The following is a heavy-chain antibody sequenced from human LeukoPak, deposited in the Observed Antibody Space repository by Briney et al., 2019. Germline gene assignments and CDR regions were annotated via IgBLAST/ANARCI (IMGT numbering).Heavy chain of an antibody. CDR1: GFTFSSYW. CDR2: IKQDGSEK. D-gene: IGHD5-12*01. CDR3: ARDGAKIYSGYDNYYFDY. V-gene: IGHV3-7*01. J-gene: IGHJ4*02. Sequence: GGSLRLSCAASGFTFSSYWMSWVRQAPGKGLEWVPNIKQDGSEKYYVDSVKGRFTISRDNAKNSLYLQMNSLRAEDTAVYYCARDGAKIYSGYDNYYFDYWGQGALVTVSS.